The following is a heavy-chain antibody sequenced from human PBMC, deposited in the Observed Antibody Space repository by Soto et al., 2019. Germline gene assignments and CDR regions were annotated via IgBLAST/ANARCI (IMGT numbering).Heavy chain of an antibody. CDR2: ISCNGGST. J-gene: IGHJ4*02. CDR3: TKANRYCSGANCFTFDY. Sequence: GGSLRLSCAASGFTFDDYTMHWVRPAPGKGLEWVSLISCNGGSTYYADSVKGRFTISRDNSKNTLYLQMNSLRAEDTAVYYCTKANRYCSGANCFTFDYWGLGTLVTVSS. V-gene: IGHV3-43*01. CDR1: GFTFDDYT. D-gene: IGHD2-15*01.